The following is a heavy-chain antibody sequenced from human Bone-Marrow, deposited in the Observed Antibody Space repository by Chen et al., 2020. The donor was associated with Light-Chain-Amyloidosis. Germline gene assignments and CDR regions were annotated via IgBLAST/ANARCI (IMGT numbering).Heavy chain of an antibody. CDR1: GFTSSDYW. J-gene: IGHJ4*02. D-gene: IGHD3-3*01. V-gene: IGHV3-7*03. CDR3: ARDRTLFGVARYYFDY. CDR2: VRQDVSEK. Sequence: DVRLVESGGGLVQPGGSLRLSCAASGFTSSDYWTRWVRQSPGKGLEWVANVRQDVSEKDYAASVKGRFTISRDDAKNSVYLQMNNLRAEDTAVYYCARDRTLFGVARYYFDYWGQGTRVTVSS.